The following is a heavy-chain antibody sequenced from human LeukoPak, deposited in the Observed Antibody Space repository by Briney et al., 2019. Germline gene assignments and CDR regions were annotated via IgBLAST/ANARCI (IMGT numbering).Heavy chain of an antibody. J-gene: IGHJ5*02. CDR1: GXSXXXYX. Sequence: ASVKVSCKASGXSXXXYXIXXXXQXXXXXXXWMXWXNPYSGDTHYARKXQXRVTMTRDTSISTAYMELTGLTXDDTSVYYCXSDXSSGNFXXXGQGTLVTVSS. D-gene: IGHD3-22*01. CDR3: XSDXSSGNFXX. CDR2: XNPYSGDT. V-gene: IGHV1-2*02.